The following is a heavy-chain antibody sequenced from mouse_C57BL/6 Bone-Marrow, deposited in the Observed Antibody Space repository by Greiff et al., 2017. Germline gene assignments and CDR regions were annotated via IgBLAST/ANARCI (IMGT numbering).Heavy chain of an antibody. J-gene: IGHJ2*01. CDR2: IDPEDGDT. CDR1: GFNIKDYY. V-gene: IGHV14-1*01. Sequence: EVQLQQSGAELVRPGASVKLSCTASGFNIKDYYMHWVKQRPEQGLEWIGRIDPEDGDTEYAPKFQGKATMTADTSSNPAYLQLSSLPSEDTAVYYCTTAAFYGSSPSYFDYWGQGTTLTVSS. D-gene: IGHD1-1*01. CDR3: TTAAFYGSSPSYFDY.